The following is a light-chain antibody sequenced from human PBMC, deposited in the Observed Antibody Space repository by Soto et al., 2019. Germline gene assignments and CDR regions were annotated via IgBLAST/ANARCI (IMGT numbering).Light chain of an antibody. J-gene: IGKJ3*01. CDR3: QHSNQLPL. CDR2: DAS. V-gene: IGKV1-33*01. Sequence: DIQMTQSPPSLSASVGDRVTITCQASQDIGTYLNWYQHKPGKAPNLVIYDASNLETGVPSRFSGGGSGTDFTFTISSLRPEDIATYYCQHSNQLPLFGPGTKVDV. CDR1: QDIGTY.